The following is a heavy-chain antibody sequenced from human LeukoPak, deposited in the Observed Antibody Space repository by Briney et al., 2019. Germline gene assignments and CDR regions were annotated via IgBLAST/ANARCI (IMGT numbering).Heavy chain of an antibody. Sequence: PGGSLRLSCAASGFTFSSYGMHWVRQAPGKGLEWVAVISYDGSNKYYADSVKGRFTISRDNSKNTLYLQMNSLRAEDTAVYYCAKDLKRRIAFDYWGQGTLVTVSS. CDR1: GFTFSSYG. CDR2: ISYDGSNK. V-gene: IGHV3-30*18. D-gene: IGHD6-13*01. J-gene: IGHJ4*02. CDR3: AKDLKRRIAFDY.